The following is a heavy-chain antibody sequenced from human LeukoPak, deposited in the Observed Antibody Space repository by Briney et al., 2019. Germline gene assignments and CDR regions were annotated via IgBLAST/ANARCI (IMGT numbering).Heavy chain of an antibody. D-gene: IGHD5-24*01. CDR3: ARGDGYNDAEYLQH. Sequence: GGSLRLSCAASGFTFSSYGMHWVRQAPGKGLEWVAVNKYYGDPVKGRFTISRDNSKKTLYLQMNSLRVEDTAVYYCARGDGYNDAEYLQHWGQGTLVTVS. CDR1: GFTFSSYG. J-gene: IGHJ1*01. V-gene: IGHV3-33*01. CDR2: NK.